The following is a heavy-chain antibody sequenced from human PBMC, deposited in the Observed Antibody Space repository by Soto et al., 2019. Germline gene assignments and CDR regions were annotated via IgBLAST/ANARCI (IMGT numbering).Heavy chain of an antibody. Sequence: ASVKVSCKASGYTFTTYAMHWVRQAPGQGLEWMGWISAYNGNTNYAQKLQGRVTMTTDTSTSTAYMELRSLRSDDTAVYYCASNYLYYYGSGNTNYYGMDVWGQGTTVTVSS. J-gene: IGHJ6*02. CDR3: ASNYLYYYGSGNTNYYGMDV. D-gene: IGHD3-10*01. V-gene: IGHV1-18*01. CDR2: ISAYNGNT. CDR1: GYTFTTYA.